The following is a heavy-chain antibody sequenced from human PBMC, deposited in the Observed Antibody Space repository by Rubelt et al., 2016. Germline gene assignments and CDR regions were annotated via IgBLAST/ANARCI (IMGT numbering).Heavy chain of an antibody. J-gene: IGHJ4*02. CDR3: ARGRIAARTFDY. V-gene: IGHV4-34*01. CDR1: GGSFSGYY. Sequence: QVQLQQWGAGLLKPSETLSLTCAVYGGSFSGYYWSWIRQPPGKGLEWIGYIYYSGSTNYNPSLKSRVTISVDTSKNQFSLKLSSVTAADTAVYYCARGRIAARTFDYWGQGTLVTVSS. CDR2: IYYSGST. D-gene: IGHD6-6*01.